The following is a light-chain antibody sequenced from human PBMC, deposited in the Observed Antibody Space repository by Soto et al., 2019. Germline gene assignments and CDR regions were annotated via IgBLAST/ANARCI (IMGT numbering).Light chain of an antibody. CDR1: QSVGNNY. Sequence: EIVLTQSPGTLSLSPGERATLSCRASQSVGNNYLAWYQQKPGQAPRILIYGASSRATGIPDRFSGSGSGTDFTLTISRLEPEDFAVYYCQQYSSSLMYSFGQGTKLEIK. CDR2: GAS. CDR3: QQYSSSLMYS. J-gene: IGKJ2*03. V-gene: IGKV3-20*01.